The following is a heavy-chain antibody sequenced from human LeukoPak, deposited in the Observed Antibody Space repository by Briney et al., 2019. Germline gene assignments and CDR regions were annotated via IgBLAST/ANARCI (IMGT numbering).Heavy chain of an antibody. CDR3: ASEITVKSVY. V-gene: IGHV3-48*01. D-gene: IGHD4-11*01. Sequence: GGSLRLSCAASGFIFSSYDMTWVRQAPGKGLEWVSYISSSGSTIYYADSVKGRFTISRDNSKNTLYLQMNSLRAEDTAVYYCASEITVKSVYWGQGTLVTVSS. CDR2: ISSSGSTI. CDR1: GFIFSSYD. J-gene: IGHJ4*02.